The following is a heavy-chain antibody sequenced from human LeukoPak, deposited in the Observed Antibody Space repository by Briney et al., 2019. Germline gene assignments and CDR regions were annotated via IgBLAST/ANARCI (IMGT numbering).Heavy chain of an antibody. Sequence: SVKVSCKASGGTFSSYAISWVRQAPGQGLEWMGGIIPIFGTANYAQKFQGRVTITADRSTSTAYMELSSLRSEDTAVYYCARDRWGYSYGGDWGQGTLVTVSS. CDR3: ARDRWGYSYGGD. D-gene: IGHD5-18*01. CDR1: GGTFSSYA. V-gene: IGHV1-69*06. J-gene: IGHJ4*02. CDR2: IIPIFGTA.